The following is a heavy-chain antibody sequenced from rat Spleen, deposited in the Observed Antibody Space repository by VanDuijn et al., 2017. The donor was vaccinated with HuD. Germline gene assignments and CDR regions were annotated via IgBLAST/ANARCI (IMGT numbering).Heavy chain of an antibody. V-gene: IGHV5-46*01. D-gene: IGHD1-1*01. CDR3: ATEGTTVPPDY. CDR1: GFTFSSFP. CDR2: ISTSGGST. Sequence: EVQLVESGGGLVQPGRSMKLSCAASGFTFSSFPMAWVRQAPTKGLEWVATISTSGGSTYYRDSVKGRFTISRDNAKSTLYLQMESLRSEETATYYCATEGTTVPPDYWGQGVMVTVSS. J-gene: IGHJ2*01.